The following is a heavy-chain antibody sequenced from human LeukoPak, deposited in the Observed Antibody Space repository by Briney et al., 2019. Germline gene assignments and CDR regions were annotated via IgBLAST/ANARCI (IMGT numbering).Heavy chain of an antibody. CDR1: GFNFINYA. V-gene: IGHV3-33*01. Sequence: PGGSLRLSCAASGFNFINYAMHWVRQAPGKGLEWVAVIWYDGGNRYYADSVKGRFTISRDTSEDTLFLQMNSQRAEDTAVYYCAREADCTDGSCYRGAFDIWGHGTMITVSS. CDR3: AREADCTDGSCYRGAFDI. J-gene: IGHJ3*02. D-gene: IGHD2-15*01. CDR2: IWYDGGNR.